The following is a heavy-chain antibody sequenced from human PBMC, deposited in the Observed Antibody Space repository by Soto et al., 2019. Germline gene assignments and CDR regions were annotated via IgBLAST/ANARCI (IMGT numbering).Heavy chain of an antibody. CDR2: INPKSGGT. D-gene: IGHD3-22*01. J-gene: IGHJ5*02. Sequence: ASVKVSCKTSGYTFTGYYIHWVQQAPGQGLEWMGWINPKSGGTNYTEKFQGWVTMTRDTSISTTYMELSRLKSDDTAVYFCARGITNYYDSSGYSRFDPWGQGTLVTVSS. CDR3: ARGITNYYDSSGYSRFDP. CDR1: GYTFTGYY. V-gene: IGHV1-2*04.